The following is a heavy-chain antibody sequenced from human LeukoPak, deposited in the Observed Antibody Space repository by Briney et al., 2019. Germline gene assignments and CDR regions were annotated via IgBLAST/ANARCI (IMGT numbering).Heavy chain of an antibody. CDR2: IYYGGST. CDR3: TRVHYSGSGLSSYFDY. Sequence: PSETLSLTCSVSGGSISKSNHYWGWIRQPPGKGLEWIGSIYYGGSTYYNPSLKSRVTISVDTSKNQFSLNLRTVTSADTAVYYCTRVHYSGSGLSSYFDYWGQGTLVTVSS. J-gene: IGHJ4*02. CDR1: GGSISKSNHY. V-gene: IGHV4-39*07. D-gene: IGHD3-10*01.